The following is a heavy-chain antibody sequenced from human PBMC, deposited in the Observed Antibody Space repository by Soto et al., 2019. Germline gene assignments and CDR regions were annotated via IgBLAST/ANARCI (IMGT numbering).Heavy chain of an antibody. J-gene: IGHJ4*02. Sequence: SETLSLTCSVTGGSISSSDYYWVWIRQPPGKGLEWIVSILHTGSTYYNPSLESRVTISVDTSKNQFSLQLSSVTAADTAVYYCARSPSLLSSYHFDSWGQGTLVTVSS. CDR2: ILHTGST. CDR3: ARSPSLLSSYHFDS. D-gene: IGHD1-26*01. V-gene: IGHV4-39*01. CDR1: GGSISSSDYY.